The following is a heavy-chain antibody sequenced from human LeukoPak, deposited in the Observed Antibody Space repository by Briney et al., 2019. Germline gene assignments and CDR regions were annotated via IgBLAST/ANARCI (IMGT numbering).Heavy chain of an antibody. D-gene: IGHD6-13*01. CDR1: GGSISSYY. V-gene: IGHV4-4*07. CDR2: IYTSGST. J-gene: IGHJ4*02. CDR3: ARRARAAAGTNYYFDC. Sequence: SETLSLTCTVSGGSISSYYWSWIRQPAGEGLEWIGRIYTSGSTNYNPSLKSRVTMSVDTSKNQFSLRLSSVTAADTAVYYCARRARAAAGTNYYFDCWGQGTLVTVSS.